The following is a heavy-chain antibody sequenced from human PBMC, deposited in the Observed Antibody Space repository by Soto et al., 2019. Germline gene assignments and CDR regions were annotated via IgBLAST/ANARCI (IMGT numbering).Heavy chain of an antibody. CDR3: ARAPIPNLNSYGMDV. CDR1: GGCVNSGGYH. Sequence: QVQLQESGPGQVKPSQTLSLTCTVSGGCVNSGGYHWSWIRQHPGKGLEWIGDIYYSGSTYYNPSLKSRVNISIYTSTNHFSLHLSALTAADTAVYYCARAPIPNLNSYGMDVWSEGTTVTVSS. CDR2: IYYSGST. D-gene: IGHD1-1*01. J-gene: IGHJ6*04. V-gene: IGHV4-31*03.